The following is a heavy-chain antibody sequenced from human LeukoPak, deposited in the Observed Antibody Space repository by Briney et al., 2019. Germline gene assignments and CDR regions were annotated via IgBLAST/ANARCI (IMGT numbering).Heavy chain of an antibody. CDR3: ARVFDSGSQAYFYYMDV. V-gene: IGHV4-59*01. CDR1: GGSIRGYY. D-gene: IGHD3-10*01. J-gene: IGHJ6*03. Sequence: PSETLSLTCNVSGGSIRGYYWSWIRQPPGKGLEWIGYIYSSGSTNYYPSLKSRVTMSVETSKNQFSLKVSSVTAADTAVYYSARVFDSGSQAYFYYMDVWGKGTTVTISS. CDR2: IYSSGST.